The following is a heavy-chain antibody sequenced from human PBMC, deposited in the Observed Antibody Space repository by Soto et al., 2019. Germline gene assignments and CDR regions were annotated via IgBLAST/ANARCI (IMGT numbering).Heavy chain of an antibody. CDR1: PRSISSSNW. J-gene: IGHJ4*02. CDR2: IYHSGRT. D-gene: IGHD3-3*01. Sequence: PSEPLSLTCAVSPRSISSSNWWSWVRQPPSKRLQWIGEIYHSGRTSYNPSLKSRVTISVDKSKSRFSLKLSSVTAADTVVYYCARAPYDFWSGYYSFYCCGQGTLVTVSS. V-gene: IGHV4-4*02. CDR3: ARAPYDFWSGYYSFYC.